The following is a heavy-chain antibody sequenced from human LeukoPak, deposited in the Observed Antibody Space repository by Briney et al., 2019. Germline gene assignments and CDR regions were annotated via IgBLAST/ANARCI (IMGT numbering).Heavy chain of an antibody. Sequence: GGSLRLSCTASGFNFRSAWMSWARQAPGKGLEWVGCVRSKSAAGTMDYAAHVEGRFTISRDDSKNMVFLDMNSLKSEDTGVYYCGGRRVWGNGTVVTVSS. J-gene: IGHJ3*01. V-gene: IGHV3-15*01. CDR3: GGRRV. CDR2: VRSKSAAGTM. CDR1: GFNFRSAW. D-gene: IGHD3-16*01.